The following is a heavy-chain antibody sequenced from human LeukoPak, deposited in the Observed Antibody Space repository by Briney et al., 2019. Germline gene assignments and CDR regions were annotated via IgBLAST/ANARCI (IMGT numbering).Heavy chain of an antibody. D-gene: IGHD2-8*01. J-gene: IGHJ6*02. Sequence: GGSLRLSCAASGFTVSSNYMSWVRQAPGKGLEWVSVIYSGGNTYYADSVKGRFTISRDNSKNTLYLQMNSLRAEDTAVYYCARVALYPYYYYYGMDVWGQGTTVTVSS. CDR3: ARVALYPYYYYYGMDV. CDR1: GFTVSSNY. V-gene: IGHV3-53*01. CDR2: IYSGGNT.